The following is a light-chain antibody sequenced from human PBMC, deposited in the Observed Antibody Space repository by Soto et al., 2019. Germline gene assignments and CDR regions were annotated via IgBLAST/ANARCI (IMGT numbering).Light chain of an antibody. CDR1: SSDVGFYNL. J-gene: IGLJ2*01. Sequence: QSVLTQPASVSGSPGQSITISCTGTSSDVGFYNLVSWYHQYPGKAPKLILYAGTKRPSGLSTRFSGSMSGSTASLTISGLQAEDEGNYYCCSYATGDTLLFGGGTKLTVL. CDR3: CSYATGDTLL. V-gene: IGLV2-23*01. CDR2: AGT.